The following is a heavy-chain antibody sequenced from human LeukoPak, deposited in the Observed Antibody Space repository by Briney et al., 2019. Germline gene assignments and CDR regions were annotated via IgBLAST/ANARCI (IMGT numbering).Heavy chain of an antibody. J-gene: IGHJ4*02. CDR3: AGAASRVTSPDY. D-gene: IGHD4-23*01. CDR1: RFTFSSYW. V-gene: IGHV3-74*01. CDR2: INTDGNTT. Sequence: PGGSLRLSCAASRFTFSSYWMHWVRQAPGKGLVWVSRINTDGNTTTYADSVKGQFTISRDNAKNTLYLQMNSLRAEDTAVYYCAGAASRVTSPDYWGQGTLVTVSS.